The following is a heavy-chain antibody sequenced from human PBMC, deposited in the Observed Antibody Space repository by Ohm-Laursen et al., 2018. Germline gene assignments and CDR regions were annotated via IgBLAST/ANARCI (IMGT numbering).Heavy chain of an antibody. J-gene: IGHJ3*01. Sequence: SLRLSCTASGFSFSSYAVTWVRQAPGKGLEWVSAIGGDDRTHYADSVKGRFTISKDKSKNTLYLQMNSLRAEDTAVYHCASRRIVTMDRGAFNVWGQGTMVTVSS. CDR1: GFSFSSYA. CDR3: ASRRIVTMDRGAFNV. V-gene: IGHV3-23*01. D-gene: IGHD4-11*01. CDR2: IGGDDRT.